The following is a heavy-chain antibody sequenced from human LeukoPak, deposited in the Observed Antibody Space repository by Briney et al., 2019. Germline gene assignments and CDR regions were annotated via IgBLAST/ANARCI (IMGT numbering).Heavy chain of an antibody. CDR2: ISGSGGST. J-gene: IGHJ5*02. CDR1: GFTFSNIP. CDR3: ARGGYNWDTDAGWFDP. D-gene: IGHD1/OR15-1a*01. Sequence: PGGSLRLSCEGSGFTFSNIPLTWVRQAPGRGLEWVSAISGSGGSTYYADSVKGRFTVSRDNSKNTLYLQMNSLRVEDTAVYYCARGGYNWDTDAGWFDPWGLGTLVTVSS. V-gene: IGHV3-23*01.